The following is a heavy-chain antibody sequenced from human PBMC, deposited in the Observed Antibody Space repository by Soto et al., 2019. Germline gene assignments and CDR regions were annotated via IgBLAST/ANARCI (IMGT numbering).Heavy chain of an antibody. CDR1: GFTFSSYS. V-gene: IGHV3-21*01. Sequence: EVQLVESWGGLVKPGGSLRLSCAASGFTFSSYSMNWVRQAPGKGLEWVSSISSSSSYIYYADSVKGRFTISRHNPKNSQDLQMNSLKAEDTAVYYCARDAFVAGPNVYYYYYGMAVWGQGTTGTVSS. J-gene: IGHJ6*02. CDR3: ARDAFVAGPNVYYYYYGMAV. CDR2: ISSSSSYI. D-gene: IGHD6-19*01.